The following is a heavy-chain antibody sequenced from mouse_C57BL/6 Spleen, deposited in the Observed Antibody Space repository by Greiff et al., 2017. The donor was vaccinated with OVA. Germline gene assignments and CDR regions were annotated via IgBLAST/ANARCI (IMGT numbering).Heavy chain of an antibody. D-gene: IGHD1-1*01. Sequence: EVKLEESGPGLVKPSQSLSLTCSVTGYSITSGYYWNWIRQFPGNKLEWMGYISYDGSNNYNPSLKNRISITRDTSKNQFFLKLNSVTTEDTATYYCARADYGSSPFDYWGQGTTLTVSS. V-gene: IGHV3-6*01. J-gene: IGHJ2*01. CDR2: ISYDGSN. CDR1: GYSITSGYY. CDR3: ARADYGSSPFDY.